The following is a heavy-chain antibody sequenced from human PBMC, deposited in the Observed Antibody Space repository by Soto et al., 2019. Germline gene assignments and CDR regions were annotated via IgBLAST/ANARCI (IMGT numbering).Heavy chain of an antibody. V-gene: IGHV3-30*18. CDR2: ISYDGSNK. CDR1: GXTVSSYW. Sequence: GSLRLSCAASGXTVSSYWMHWVRQAPGKGLEGGAVISYDGSNKYYADSVNCRFTISIDNSKNTLYLQMNSMRAEDTAVYYCAKEVLEAEFGVAPYGSYYYCGMDVWGQGTTGTVS. D-gene: IGHD3-3*01. J-gene: IGHJ6*02. CDR3: AKEVLEAEFGVAPYGSYYYCGMDV.